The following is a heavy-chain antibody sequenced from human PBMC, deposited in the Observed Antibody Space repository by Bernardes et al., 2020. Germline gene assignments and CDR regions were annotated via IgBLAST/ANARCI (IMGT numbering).Heavy chain of an antibody. Sequence: SETLSLTCTVSGGSISSSSYYWGWIRQPPGKGLEWIGSIYYSGSTYYNPSLKSRVTISVDTSKNQFSLKLSSVTAADTAVYYCARQSSSGGKKKYYFDYWGQGTLVTVSS. CDR3: ARQSSSGGKKKYYFDY. J-gene: IGHJ4*02. D-gene: IGHD6-19*01. CDR1: GGSISSSSYY. CDR2: IYYSGST. V-gene: IGHV4-39*01.